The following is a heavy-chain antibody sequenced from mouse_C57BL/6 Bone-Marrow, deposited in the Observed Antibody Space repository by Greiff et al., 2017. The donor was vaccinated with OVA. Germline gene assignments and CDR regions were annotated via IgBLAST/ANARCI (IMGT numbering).Heavy chain of an antibody. D-gene: IGHD2-12*01. CDR2: ISSGSSTI. CDR1: GFTFSDYG. CDR3: ARACYDDAMDY. Sequence: VQGVESGGGLVKPGGSLKLSCAASGFTFSDYGMHWVRQAPEKGLEWVAYISSGSSTIYYADTVKGRFTISRDNAKNTMFLQMTSLRSEDTAMYYCARACYDDAMDYWGQGASVTVSS. J-gene: IGHJ4*01. V-gene: IGHV5-17*01.